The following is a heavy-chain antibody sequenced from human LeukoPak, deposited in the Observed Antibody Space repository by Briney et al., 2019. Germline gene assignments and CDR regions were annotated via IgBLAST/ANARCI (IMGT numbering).Heavy chain of an antibody. J-gene: IGHJ3*02. Sequence: SETLSLTCAVYGGSFSGYYWSWIRQPPGKGLEWIGGINHSGSTNYNPSLKSRVTISVDTSKNQFSLKLSSVTAADTAVYYCARWEYYYDSSGDAFDIWGQGTTVTVSS. D-gene: IGHD3-22*01. CDR3: ARWEYYYDSSGDAFDI. CDR2: INHSGST. CDR1: GGSFSGYY. V-gene: IGHV4-34*01.